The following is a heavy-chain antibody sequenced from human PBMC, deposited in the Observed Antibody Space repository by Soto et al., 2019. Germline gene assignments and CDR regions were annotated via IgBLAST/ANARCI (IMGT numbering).Heavy chain of an antibody. CDR1: GLTFSDSA. J-gene: IGHJ5*01. D-gene: IGHD3-10*01. V-gene: IGHV3-73*01. CDR3: VPELSFRENWF. CDR2: IRSKTNNYAT. Sequence: GGSLRLSCAASGLTFSDSAIHWVRQASGKGLEWVGRIRSKTNNYATTYAASVKGRFTISRDDSKNTAYLQMNSLKTEDTAVSAAVPELSFRENWF.